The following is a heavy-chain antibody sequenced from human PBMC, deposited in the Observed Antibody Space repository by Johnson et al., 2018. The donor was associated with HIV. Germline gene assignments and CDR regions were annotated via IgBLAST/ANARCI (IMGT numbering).Heavy chain of an antibody. J-gene: IGHJ3*02. Sequence: VQLVESGGGLVQPGGSLRLSCAGSGFIFSSSWIHWIRQVPGKGLVWVSRSKSAGSTTTYADSVKGRFTISRDKAKNTLHLQMNILIAGDTGVYYCPRQGGANDAFDIWGQGTMVTVSS. CDR1: GFIFSSSW. CDR2: SKSAGSTT. CDR3: PRQGGANDAFDI. D-gene: IGHD1-26*01. V-gene: IGHV3-74*01.